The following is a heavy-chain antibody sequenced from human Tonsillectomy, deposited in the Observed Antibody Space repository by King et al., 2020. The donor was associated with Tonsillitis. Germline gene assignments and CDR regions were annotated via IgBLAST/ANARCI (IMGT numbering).Heavy chain of an antibody. V-gene: IGHV4-61*02. CDR3: ARIHYHYYCMDV. CDR2: FYTSGST. CDR1: GASISSGIYY. Sequence: QLQESGPGLVQPSQTLSLTCTVSGASISSGIYYWGWIRQPAGYGLEWIGRFYTSGSTKYNPSLKSRVTMSVDTSKNQFSLNLSSVTAADTAAYYCARIHYHYYCMDVWGKGTTVTVS. J-gene: IGHJ6*03.